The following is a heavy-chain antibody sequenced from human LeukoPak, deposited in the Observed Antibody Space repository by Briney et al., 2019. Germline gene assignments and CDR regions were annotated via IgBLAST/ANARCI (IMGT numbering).Heavy chain of an antibody. CDR2: FDPEDGET. CDR3: ATESNSKKYYYYYYGMGV. V-gene: IGHV1-24*01. Sequence: ASVKVSCKVSGYTLTELSMHWVRQAPGKGLEWMGGFDPEDGETIYAQKFQGRVTMTEDTSTDTAYMELSSLRSEDTAVYYCATESNSKKYYYYYYGMGVWGQGTTVTVSS. J-gene: IGHJ6*02. D-gene: IGHD4-11*01. CDR1: GYTLTELS.